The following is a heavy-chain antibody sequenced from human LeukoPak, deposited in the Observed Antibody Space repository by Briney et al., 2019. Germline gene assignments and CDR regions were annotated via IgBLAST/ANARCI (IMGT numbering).Heavy chain of an antibody. Sequence: PGGSLRLSCAASGFTFSSYGMHWVRQAPGKGLEWVAVIWYDGSNKYYADSVKGRFTISRDNSKNTLYLQMNSLRAEDTAVYYCAKDYPLWGGDRFDYWGQGTLVTVS. CDR1: GFTFSSYG. V-gene: IGHV3-33*06. CDR3: AKDYPLWGGDRFDY. D-gene: IGHD4-17*01. CDR2: IWYDGSNK. J-gene: IGHJ4*02.